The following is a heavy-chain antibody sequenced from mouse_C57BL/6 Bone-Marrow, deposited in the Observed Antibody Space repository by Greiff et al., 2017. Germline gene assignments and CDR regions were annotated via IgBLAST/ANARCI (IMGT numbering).Heavy chain of an antibody. J-gene: IGHJ1*03. V-gene: IGHV1-85*01. D-gene: IGHD1-1*01. Sequence: QVQLQQSGPELVKPGASVKLSCKASGYTFTSYDINWVKQRPGQGLEWIGWIYPRDGSTKYNEKFKGKATLTVATSSSTAYLELHSLTSADSAVYFCARLEFDGSSGDWYFDVWGTGTTVTVSS. CDR1: GYTFTSYD. CDR3: ARLEFDGSSGDWYFDV. CDR2: IYPRDGST.